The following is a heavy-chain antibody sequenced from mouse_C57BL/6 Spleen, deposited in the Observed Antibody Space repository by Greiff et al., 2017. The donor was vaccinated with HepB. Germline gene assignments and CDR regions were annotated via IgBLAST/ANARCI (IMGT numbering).Heavy chain of an antibody. Sequence: QVQLQQPGAELVKPGASVKLSCKASGYTFTSYWMQWVKQRPGQGLEWIGEIDPSDSYTNYNQKFKGKATLTVDTSSSTAYLQLSSLTSEDSAVYYCARNYDGSHYYAMDYWGQGTSVTVSS. J-gene: IGHJ4*01. CDR3: ARNYDGSHYYAMDY. CDR2: IDPSDSYT. CDR1: GYTFTSYW. V-gene: IGHV1-50*01. D-gene: IGHD1-1*01.